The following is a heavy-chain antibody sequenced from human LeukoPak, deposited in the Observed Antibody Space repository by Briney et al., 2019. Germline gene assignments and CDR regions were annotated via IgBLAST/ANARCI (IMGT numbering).Heavy chain of an antibody. J-gene: IGHJ4*02. CDR2: ISGSGGRT. Sequence: PGGSLRLSCAASGFTFSSYAMSWVRQAPGKGLEWVSAISGSGGRTYYADSVKGRFTISRDNSKNTLYLQMNSLRAEDTAVYYCAXVXAWXGLQGERANDYWGQGTLVTVSS. CDR1: GFTFSSYA. CDR3: AXVXAWXGLQGERANDY. V-gene: IGHV3-23*01.